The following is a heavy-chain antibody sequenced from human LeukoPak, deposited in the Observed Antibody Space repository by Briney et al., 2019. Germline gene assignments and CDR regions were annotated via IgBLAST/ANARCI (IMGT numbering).Heavy chain of an antibody. V-gene: IGHV4-59*08. D-gene: IGHD4-17*01. CDR3: ARRSDYGDYLNWFDP. Sequence: SETLSLTCTISGGSISSYYWSWIRQPPGKGLEWIGYIYYSGSTNYNPSLKSRVTISLDTSKNHFSLKLSSVTAAATAVYSCARRSDYGDYLNWFDPWGQGTLVTVSS. CDR1: GGSISSYY. CDR2: IYYSGST. J-gene: IGHJ5*02.